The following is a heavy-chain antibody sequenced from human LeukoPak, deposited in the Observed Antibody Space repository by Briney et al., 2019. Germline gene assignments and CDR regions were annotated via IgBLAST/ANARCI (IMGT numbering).Heavy chain of an antibody. CDR3: ARDPHVLPFDY. CDR2: IKQDGSEK. CDR1: GFTFSSYW. V-gene: IGHV3-7*04. Sequence: GGSPRLSCAASGFTFSSYWMSWVRQAPGKGLEWVANIKQDGSEKYYVDSVKGRFTISRDNAKNSLYLQMNSLRAEDTAVYYCARDPHVLPFDYWGQGTLVTVSS. J-gene: IGHJ4*02.